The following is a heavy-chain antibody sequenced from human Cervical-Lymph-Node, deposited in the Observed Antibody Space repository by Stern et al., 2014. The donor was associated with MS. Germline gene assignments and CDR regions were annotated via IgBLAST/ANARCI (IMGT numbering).Heavy chain of an antibody. V-gene: IGHV1-46*03. CDR3: ANPLPYAN. D-gene: IGHD4-17*01. CDR2: VSPTDGRT. J-gene: IGHJ1*01. CDR1: GDAFASYP. Sequence: VQLVQSGSEVRKPGASVKVSCKASGDAFASYPIHWLRQAPGQQPVWMGIVSPTDGRTTYAQTFQGRVTMTRDTSTRTVYMELSSLRVEDTAMYFCANPLPYANWGQGTRVTVSS.